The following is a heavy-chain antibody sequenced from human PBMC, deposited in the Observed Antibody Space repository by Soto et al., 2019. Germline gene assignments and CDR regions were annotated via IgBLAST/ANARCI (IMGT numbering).Heavy chain of an antibody. J-gene: IGHJ4*02. D-gene: IGHD5-12*01. CDR2: ISSSSSYI. CDR3: ARDLLLVATVYIDY. CDR1: GFTFSSYS. V-gene: IGHV3-21*01. Sequence: PGGSLRLSCAASGFTFSSYSMNWVRQAPGKGLEWVSSISSSSSYIYYADSVKGRFTISRDNAKNSLYLQMNSLRAEDTAVYYCARDLLLVATVYIDYWGQGTLVTVSA.